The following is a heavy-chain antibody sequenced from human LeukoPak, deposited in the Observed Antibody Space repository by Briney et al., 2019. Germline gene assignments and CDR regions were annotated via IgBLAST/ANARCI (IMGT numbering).Heavy chain of an antibody. D-gene: IGHD1-26*01. CDR1: GFTFSGSA. J-gene: IGHJ4*02. Sequence: PGGSLRLSRAASGFTFSGSAMHWVRQASGKGLEWVGRIRSKANSYATAYAASVKGRFTISRDDSKNTAYLQMNSLKTEDTAVYYCVHVEEGSSGSYLYWGQGTLVTVSS. CDR3: VHVEEGSSGSYLY. V-gene: IGHV3-73*01. CDR2: IRSKANSYAT.